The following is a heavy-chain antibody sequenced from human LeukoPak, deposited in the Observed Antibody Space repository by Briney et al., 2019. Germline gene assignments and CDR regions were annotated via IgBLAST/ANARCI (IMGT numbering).Heavy chain of an antibody. Sequence: ASVKVSCKASGYTFTSYGISWVRQAPGQGLEWMGWISAYNGNTNYAQKLQGRVTMTTDTSTGTAYMELRSLRSDDTAVYYCAYPSKVGAILDYWGQGTLVTVSS. J-gene: IGHJ4*02. CDR1: GYTFTSYG. CDR2: ISAYNGNT. D-gene: IGHD1-26*01. V-gene: IGHV1-18*01. CDR3: AYPSKVGAILDY.